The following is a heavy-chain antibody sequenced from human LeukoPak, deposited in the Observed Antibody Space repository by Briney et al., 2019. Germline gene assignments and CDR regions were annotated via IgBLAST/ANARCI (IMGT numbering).Heavy chain of an antibody. CDR3: ARETVVVGFDP. CDR1: GGSISSYY. Sequence: SETLSLTCTVSGGSISSYYWSWIRQPPGKGLEWIGYIHYSGSTNYNPSLKSRVTISVDTSKNQFSLKLSSVTAADTAVYYCARETVVVGFDPWGQGTLVTVSS. CDR2: IHYSGST. D-gene: IGHD2-2*01. V-gene: IGHV4-59*01. J-gene: IGHJ5*02.